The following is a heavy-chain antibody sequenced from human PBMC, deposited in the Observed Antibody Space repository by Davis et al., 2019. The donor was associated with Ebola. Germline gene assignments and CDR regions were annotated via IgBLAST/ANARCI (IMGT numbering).Heavy chain of an antibody. V-gene: IGHV1-58*02. CDR1: GFTFTSSA. J-gene: IGHJ4*02. D-gene: IGHD6-13*01. CDR3: ARGAYSSSWYPFDY. CDR2: IVVGSGNT. Sequence: SVKVSCKASGFTFTSSAMQWVRQARGQRLEWIGWIVVGSGNTNYAQKFQGRVTITRDTSASTAYMELSSLRSEDTAVYYCARGAYSSSWYPFDYWGQGTLVTVSS.